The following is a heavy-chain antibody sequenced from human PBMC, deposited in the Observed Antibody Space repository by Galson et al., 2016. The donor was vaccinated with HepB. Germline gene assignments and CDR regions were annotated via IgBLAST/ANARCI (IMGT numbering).Heavy chain of an antibody. J-gene: IGHJ6*04. Sequence: TLSLTCTVSGASISSGGYYWNWIRQPAGRGLEWIGRIDASGSINYSPPLKSRVSISIDTSKKQVSLKLSSATAADTAVYYCAKGNQRLTTVVGVQTTYYYGMDVWGKGTTVTVSS. D-gene: IGHD3-16*01. CDR2: IDASGSI. CDR1: GASISSGGYY. CDR3: AKGNQRLTTVVGVQTTYYYGMDV. V-gene: IGHV4-61*02.